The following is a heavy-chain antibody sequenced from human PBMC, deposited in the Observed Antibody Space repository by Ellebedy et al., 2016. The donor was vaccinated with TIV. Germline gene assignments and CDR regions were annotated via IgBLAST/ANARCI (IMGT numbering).Heavy chain of an antibody. V-gene: IGHV5-51*01. CDR2: IYPGDSDT. CDR3: ARVGEVAATPCSY. D-gene: IGHD2-15*01. J-gene: IGHJ4*02. Sequence: GESLKISCKGSGYSFTTYWIGWVRQMSGQGLEWMGIIYPGDSDTSYSPSFQGQFTISADKSISTAYLQWSSLKASDTAMYYCARVGEVAATPCSYWGQGTLVTVSS. CDR1: GYSFTTYW.